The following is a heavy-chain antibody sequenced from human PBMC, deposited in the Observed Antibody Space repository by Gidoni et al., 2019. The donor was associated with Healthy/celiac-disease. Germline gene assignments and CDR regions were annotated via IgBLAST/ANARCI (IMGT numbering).Heavy chain of an antibody. V-gene: IGHV3-30-3*01. CDR2: ISYDGSNK. D-gene: IGHD5-18*01. CDR3: ARDRTAMVRTYFDY. J-gene: IGHJ4*02. Sequence: QVQLVESGGGVVQPGRSLRLSCAASGFTFRSYAMHWVRKAPGKGLEWVAVISYDGSNKYYADSVKGRFTISRDNSKNTLYLQMNSLRAEDTAVYYCARDRTAMVRTYFDYWGQGTLVTVSS. CDR1: GFTFRSYA.